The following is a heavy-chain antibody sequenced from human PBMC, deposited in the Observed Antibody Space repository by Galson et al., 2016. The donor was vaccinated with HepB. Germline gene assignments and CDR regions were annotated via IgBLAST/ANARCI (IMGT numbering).Heavy chain of an antibody. CDR2: IIPIFGTA. CDR1: GGTFSSYA. J-gene: IGHJ6*02. D-gene: IGHD3-3*01. Sequence: SVKVSCKASGGTFSSYAISWVRQAPGQGLEWMGGIIPIFGTANYAQKFQGRVTITADESTSTAYMELSSLRSEDTAVYYCARGLGTIFGVVITDYYYYGMDVWGQGTGVIVSS. CDR3: ARGLGTIFGVVITDYYYYGMDV. V-gene: IGHV1-69*13.